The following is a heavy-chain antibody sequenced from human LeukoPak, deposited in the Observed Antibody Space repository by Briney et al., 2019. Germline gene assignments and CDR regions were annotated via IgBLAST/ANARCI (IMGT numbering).Heavy chain of an antibody. V-gene: IGHV6-1*01. J-gene: IGHJ3*02. Sequence: SQTLSLTCAISGDSVSSKSAAWNWIRQSPSRGLEWMGRTYYRSKWYDDYAVSVKSRITINADTSKNQFSLQLNSVTPEDTAVYYCASQTNGPSDAFDIWGQGTMVTVSS. CDR2: TYYRSKWYD. D-gene: IGHD1-14*01. CDR3: ASQTNGPSDAFDI. CDR1: GDSVSSKSAA.